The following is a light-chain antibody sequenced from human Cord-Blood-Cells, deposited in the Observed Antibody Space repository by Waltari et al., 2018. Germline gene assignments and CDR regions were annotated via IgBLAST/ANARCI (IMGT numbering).Light chain of an antibody. CDR1: NLGSKS. V-gene: IGLV3-21*04. J-gene: IGLJ1*01. CDR2: YDS. CDR3: QVWDSSSDHYV. Sequence: SYVLTQPPSVSVAPGKTARITCGGNNLGSKSVHWYQQKPGQAPVLVIYYDSDRPSGLPERFSGSNSGNTATLTISRVEAGDEADYYCQVWDSSSDHYVFGTGTKVTVL.